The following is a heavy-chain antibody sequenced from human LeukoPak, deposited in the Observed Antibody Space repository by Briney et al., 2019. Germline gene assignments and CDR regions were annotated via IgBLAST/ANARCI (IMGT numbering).Heavy chain of an antibody. CDR3: ASRYCSGGSCYSDY. D-gene: IGHD2-15*01. Sequence: SETLSLTCTVSGGSISSGDYYWSWIRQPPGKGLGWIGYIYYSGSTYYNPSLKSRVTISVDTSKNQFSLKLSSVTAADTAVYYCASRYCSGGSCYSDYWGQGTLVTVSS. J-gene: IGHJ4*02. V-gene: IGHV4-30-4*01. CDR1: GGSISSGDYY. CDR2: IYYSGST.